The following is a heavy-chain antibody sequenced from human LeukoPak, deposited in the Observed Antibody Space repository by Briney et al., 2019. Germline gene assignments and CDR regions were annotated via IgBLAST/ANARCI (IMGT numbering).Heavy chain of an antibody. CDR1: GFTFSSYA. D-gene: IGHD3-10*01. Sequence: GGSLRLSCAASGFTFSSYAMHWVRQAPGKGLEWVAVISYDGSNKYYADSVKGRFTISRDNSKNTLYLQMNSLRAEDTAVYYCARDGVDYGSGSYYYYYYGMDVWGQGTTVTVSS. CDR2: ISYDGSNK. CDR3: ARDGVDYGSGSYYYYYYGMDV. V-gene: IGHV3-30-3*01. J-gene: IGHJ6*02.